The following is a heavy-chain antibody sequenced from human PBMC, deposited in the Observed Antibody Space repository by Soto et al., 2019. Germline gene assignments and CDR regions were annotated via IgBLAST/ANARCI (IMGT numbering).Heavy chain of an antibody. J-gene: IGHJ6*02. CDR3: ARNESSNIYGMDV. D-gene: IGHD6-6*01. V-gene: IGHV3-21*01. Sequence: GGSLRLSCAASGFTFSSYSMYWVRQAPGKGLEWVSSISSSSFSINYADSVKGRFSISRDNAQNSLHLQMNNLRAEDTAVYYCARNESSNIYGMDVWGQGTTVTVSS. CDR2: ISSSSFSI. CDR1: GFTFSSYS.